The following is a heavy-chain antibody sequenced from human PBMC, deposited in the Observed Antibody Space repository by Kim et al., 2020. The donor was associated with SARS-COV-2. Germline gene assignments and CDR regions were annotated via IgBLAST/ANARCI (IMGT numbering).Heavy chain of an antibody. CDR3: ARDPVYYDSSGYYYYFDY. CDR1: GYSISSGYY. V-gene: IGHV4-38-2*02. Sequence: SETLSLTCTVSGYSISSGYYWGWIRQPPGKGLEWIGSIYHSGSTYYNPSLKSRVTISVDTSKNQFSLKLSSVTAADTAVYYCARDPVYYDSSGYYYYFDYWGQGTLVTVSS. D-gene: IGHD3-22*01. CDR2: IYHSGST. J-gene: IGHJ4*02.